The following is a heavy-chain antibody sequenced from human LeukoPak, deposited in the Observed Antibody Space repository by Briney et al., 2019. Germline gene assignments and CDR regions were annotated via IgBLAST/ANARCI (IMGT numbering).Heavy chain of an antibody. J-gene: IGHJ4*02. CDR3: ARSTGEPFSLRVDN. V-gene: IGHV4-30-2*01. CDR1: GDSMSAGNYF. Sequence: SETLSLTCFVSGDSMSAGNYFWTWIRQPPGKGLEWIGHIYYSGTTYSNPSLKSRVTISVDNSNNQFSLKLTSVTAADTALYYCARSTGEPFSLRVDNWGQGTLVTVSS. CDR2: IYYSGTT. D-gene: IGHD7-27*01.